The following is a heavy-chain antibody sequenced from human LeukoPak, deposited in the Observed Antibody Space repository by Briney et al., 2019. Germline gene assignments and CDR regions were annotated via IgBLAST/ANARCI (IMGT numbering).Heavy chain of an antibody. CDR2: INHSGST. D-gene: IGHD3-10*01. J-gene: IGHJ5*02. CDR1: GGPFSGYY. V-gene: IGHV4-34*01. Sequence: PSETLSVTCAVYGGPFSGYYWSWIRQPPGKGLEWIGEINHSGSTNYNPSLKSRVTISVDTSKNQFSLKLSSVTAADTAVYYCARLMVRGVIRQYNWFDPWGQGTLVTVSS. CDR3: ARLMVRGVIRQYNWFDP.